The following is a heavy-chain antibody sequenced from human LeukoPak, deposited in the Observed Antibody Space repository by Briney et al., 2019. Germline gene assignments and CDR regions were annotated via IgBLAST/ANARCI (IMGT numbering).Heavy chain of an antibody. D-gene: IGHD3-22*01. Sequence: GSLRLSCAASGFTFSSYAMSWVRQAPGKGLELVSAISGSGGSTYYADSVKGRFTISRDNSKNTLYLQMNSLRAEDTAVYYCAKVEGVTMIVVVIASFDYWGQGTLVTVSS. V-gene: IGHV3-23*01. CDR1: GFTFSSYA. J-gene: IGHJ4*02. CDR3: AKVEGVTMIVVVIASFDY. CDR2: ISGSGGST.